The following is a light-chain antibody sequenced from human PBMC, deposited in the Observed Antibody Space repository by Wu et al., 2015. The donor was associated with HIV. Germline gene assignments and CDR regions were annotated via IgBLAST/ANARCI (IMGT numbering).Light chain of an antibody. CDR2: DAS. J-gene: IGKJ2*01. V-gene: IGKV1-33*01. CDR3: QKSGNLPVT. Sequence: DIQMTQSPSSLSASVGDRVTITCQASQDIRNYLNWYQQKPGKAPKLLIYDASNLETGVPSRFSGSGSGTDFIFTISSLQPEDIATYYCQKSGNLPVTFGQGTKLEIK. CDR1: QDIRNY.